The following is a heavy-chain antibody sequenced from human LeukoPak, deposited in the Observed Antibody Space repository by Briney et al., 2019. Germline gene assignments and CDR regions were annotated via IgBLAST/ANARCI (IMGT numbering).Heavy chain of an antibody. CDR1: GGTFSSYT. CDR2: IIPILGIA. CDR3: ASGQTSYLDY. D-gene: IGHD1-14*01. Sequence: SVKVSCKASGGTFSSYTISWVRQAPGQGLEWMGRIIPILGIANYAQKFQGRVTITADKPTSTAYMELSSLRSGDTAVYYCASGQTSYLDYWGQGTLVTVSS. V-gene: IGHV1-69*02. J-gene: IGHJ4*02.